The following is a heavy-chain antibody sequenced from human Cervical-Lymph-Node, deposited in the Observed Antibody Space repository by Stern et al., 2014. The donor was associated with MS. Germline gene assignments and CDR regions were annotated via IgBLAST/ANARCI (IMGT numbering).Heavy chain of an antibody. CDR3: VRSRSSWYDLFDS. V-gene: IGHV4-59*01. CDR2: IHYSVTT. CDR1: GGSLSTYY. Sequence: QLQLQESDPGLVKPSETLSLTCTVSGGSLSTYYWSWIRPSPGKGLEWIGHIHYSVTTNYNPSLKSRVTISVDTSKNLFSLKLRSVTSADTAVYYCVRSRSSWYDLFDSWGQGTLVTVSS. D-gene: IGHD6-13*01. J-gene: IGHJ5*01.